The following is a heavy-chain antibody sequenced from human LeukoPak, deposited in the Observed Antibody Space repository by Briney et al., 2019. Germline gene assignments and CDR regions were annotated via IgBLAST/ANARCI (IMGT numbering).Heavy chain of an antibody. V-gene: IGHV1-69*05. J-gene: IGHJ4*02. CDR1: GGTFSSYA. CDR3: ARRLWGKHDFWSGYEDY. D-gene: IGHD3-3*01. Sequence: GSSVKVSCKASGGTFSSYAISWVRQAPGQGLEWMGGIIPIFGTANYAQKFQGRVTITTDESTSTAYMELSSLRSEDTAVYYCARRLWGKHDFWSGYEDYWGQGTLVTVSS. CDR2: IIPIFGTA.